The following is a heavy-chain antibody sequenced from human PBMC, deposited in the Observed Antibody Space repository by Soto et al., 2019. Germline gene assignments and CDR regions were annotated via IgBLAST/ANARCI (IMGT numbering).Heavy chain of an antibody. CDR1: TGSVYPNRAP. J-gene: IGHJ4*02. CDR2: TYYRSQWYY. V-gene: IGHV6-1*01. Sequence: SPPLSLSSSICTGSVYPNRAPIIWTRQSPSRGLEWLGRTYYRSQWYYDYAVSVKSRISINPDTSKNQFSLQLDPLTPEDTAVYFCVRLIGNSWLDQWGQGTLVTVSS. CDR3: VRLIGNSWLDQ. D-gene: IGHD2-15*01.